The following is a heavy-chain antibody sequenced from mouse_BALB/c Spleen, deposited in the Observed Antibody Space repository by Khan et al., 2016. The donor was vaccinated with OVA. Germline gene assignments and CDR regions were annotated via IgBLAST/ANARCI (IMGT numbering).Heavy chain of an antibody. CDR3: ARLAYYYDSEGFAY. CDR2: ISSGGSYT. Sequence: EVALVESGGDLVKPEGSLTLSCAASGFTFSTYGMSWVRQTPDKRLEWVATISSGGSYTYYPDSVQGRFTISRDNAKNTLYLQMSSLKSEDTAMFYCARLAYYYDSEGFAYWGQGTLVTVAA. V-gene: IGHV5-6*01. D-gene: IGHD1-1*01. J-gene: IGHJ3*01. CDR1: GFTFSTYG.